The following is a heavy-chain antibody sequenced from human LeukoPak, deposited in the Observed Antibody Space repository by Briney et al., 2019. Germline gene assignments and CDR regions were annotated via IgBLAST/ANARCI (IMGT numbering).Heavy chain of an antibody. D-gene: IGHD6-25*01. CDR2: ISGSGGST. V-gene: IGHV3-23*01. J-gene: IGHJ4*02. CDR3: AKDPRSPAAEFDY. Sequence: SAISGSGGSTYYADSVKGRFTISRDNSKNTLYLQMNSLRAEDTAVYYCAKDPRSPAAEFDYWGQGTLVTVSS.